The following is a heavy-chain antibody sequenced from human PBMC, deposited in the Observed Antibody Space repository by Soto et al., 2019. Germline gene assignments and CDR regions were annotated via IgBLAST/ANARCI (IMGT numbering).Heavy chain of an antibody. J-gene: IGHJ4*01. CDR2: INAGNGNT. V-gene: IGHV1-3*01. CDR3: AKDRLTFCRSPRCPYYFDY. Sequence: ASVTVSCTASGYTFTTYAMHWVRQAPGQRLEWMGWINAGNGNTKYSQKFQGRVTITRDTSASTAYMELSSLRSEDTAVYYCAKDRLTFCRSPRCPYYFDYWGPGTLVTVSS. CDR1: GYTFTTYA. D-gene: IGHD3-3*02.